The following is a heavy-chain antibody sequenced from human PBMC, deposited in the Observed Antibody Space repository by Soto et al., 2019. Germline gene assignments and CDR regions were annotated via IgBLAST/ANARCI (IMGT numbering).Heavy chain of an antibody. J-gene: IGHJ3*02. CDR3: ARGYDFWSGYYDAFDI. CDR2: TYYRSKWYN. Sequence: SQTLSLTCAISGESVSSNSAAWNWIRQSPSRGLEWMRRTYYRSKWYNDYAVSVKSRITINPDTSKNQFCLQLNSVTTDDAVVYYCARGYDFWSGYYDAFDIWGQGTMVPVSS. V-gene: IGHV6-1*01. CDR1: GESVSSNSAA. D-gene: IGHD3-3*01.